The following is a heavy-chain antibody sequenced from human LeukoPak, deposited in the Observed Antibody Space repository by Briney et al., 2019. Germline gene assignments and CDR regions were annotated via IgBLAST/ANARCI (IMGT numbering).Heavy chain of an antibody. CDR2: ISGSGGST. J-gene: IGHJ6*02. D-gene: IGHD6-13*01. V-gene: IGHV3-23*01. CDR1: GFTFSSYA. CDR3: ANGGPGCSWIDYYYYGMDV. Sequence: GGSLRLSCAASGFTFSSYAMSWVRQAPGKGLEWVSAISGSGGSTYYADSVKGRFTISRDNSKNTLYLQMNSLRADDTAVYYCANGGPGCSWIDYYYYGMDVWGQGTTVTVSS.